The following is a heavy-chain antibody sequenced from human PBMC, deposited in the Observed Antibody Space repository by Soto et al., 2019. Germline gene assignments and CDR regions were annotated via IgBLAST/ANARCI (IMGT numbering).Heavy chain of an antibody. Sequence: EVQLLESGGGLVQPGGSLRLSCAASGFTFSNYAMNWVRQPPGKGLEWVSAISGSGSTYYADSVMGRCTISSDNSKNTLYLQINSLRAEDTAVYYCAKVARRLDYFDYWGPGTLVT. CDR3: AKVARRLDYFDY. V-gene: IGHV3-23*01. CDR1: GFTFSNYA. CDR2: ISGSGST. J-gene: IGHJ4*02. D-gene: IGHD5-12*01.